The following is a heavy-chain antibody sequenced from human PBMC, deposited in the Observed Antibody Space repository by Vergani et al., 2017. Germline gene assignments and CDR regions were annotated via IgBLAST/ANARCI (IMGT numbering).Heavy chain of an antibody. CDR3: ARVLRRIWFGELSHAFDI. Sequence: QVQLQQWGAGLLKPSETLSLTCAVYGGSFSGYYWSWIRQPPGKGLEWIVEINHSGSTNYNPSLKSRVTISVDTSKNQFSLKLSSVTAADTAVYYCARVLRRIWFGELSHAFDIWGQGTMVTVSS. D-gene: IGHD3-10*01. CDR1: GGSFSGYY. J-gene: IGHJ3*02. V-gene: IGHV4-34*01. CDR2: INHSGST.